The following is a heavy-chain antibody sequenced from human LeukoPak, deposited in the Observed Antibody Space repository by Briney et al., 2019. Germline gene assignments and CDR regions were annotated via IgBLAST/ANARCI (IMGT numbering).Heavy chain of an antibody. CDR1: GFTFSSYE. Sequence: GGSLRLSCAVSGFTFSSYEMNWVRQAPGKGLEWVSYISSSGSTIYYADSVKGRFTISRDNAKNSLYLQMNSLRAEDTAVYYCARVRPYYYDGSGYADYWGQGTLVTVSS. D-gene: IGHD3-22*01. J-gene: IGHJ4*02. CDR2: ISSSGSTI. V-gene: IGHV3-48*03. CDR3: ARVRPYYYDGSGYADY.